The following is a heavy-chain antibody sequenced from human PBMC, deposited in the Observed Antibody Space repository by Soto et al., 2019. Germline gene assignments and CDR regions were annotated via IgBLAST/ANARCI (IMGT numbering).Heavy chain of an antibody. Sequence: PGGSLRLSCAASGFTFSSYAMSWVRQAPGKGLEWVSAISGSGGSTSYADSVKGRFTISRDNAKNTLYLQMNSLRAEDTAVYYCVRTSLVVAAATREDYWGQGTLVTVSS. J-gene: IGHJ4*02. D-gene: IGHD2-15*01. CDR3: VRTSLVVAAATREDY. V-gene: IGHV3-23*01. CDR1: GFTFSSYA. CDR2: ISGSGGST.